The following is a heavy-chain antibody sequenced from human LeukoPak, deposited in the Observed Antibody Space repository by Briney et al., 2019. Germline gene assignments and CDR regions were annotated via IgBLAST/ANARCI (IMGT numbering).Heavy chain of an antibody. J-gene: IGHJ4*02. D-gene: IGHD3-3*01. CDR3: ARGRFRYFDY. Sequence: ASVTVSCKASGYTFTSYGISWVRQAPGQGREWMGWISAYNGNTNYAPQLQARVTMTTHTSTSTAYMGLRSLRSDDTAVYYCARGRFRYFDYWGQGTLVTVSS. V-gene: IGHV1-18*01. CDR1: GYTFTSYG. CDR2: ISAYNGNT.